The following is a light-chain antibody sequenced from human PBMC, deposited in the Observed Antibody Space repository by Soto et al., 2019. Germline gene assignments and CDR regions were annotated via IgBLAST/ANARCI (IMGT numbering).Light chain of an antibody. J-gene: IGKJ4*01. CDR1: QDINNW. CDR2: TTS. Sequence: DIQVTQSPSSVSASVGDRVTITCRASQDINNWLAWYQQKPGKAPKLLIYTTSNLQSGVPSRFSGSGSGTDFTLTISSLKPEDFAPYYCQQANSFPLTFGGGTKVEIK. CDR3: QQANSFPLT. V-gene: IGKV1D-12*01.